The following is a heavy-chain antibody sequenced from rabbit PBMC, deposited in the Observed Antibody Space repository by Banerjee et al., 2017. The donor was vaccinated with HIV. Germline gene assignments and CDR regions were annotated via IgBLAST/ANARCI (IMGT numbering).Heavy chain of an antibody. V-gene: IGHV1S45*01. J-gene: IGHJ3*01. CDR3: ARDQSYMPYRLDL. CDR2: ISVGSSGST. Sequence: QEQLVESGGGLVQPEGSLTLTCTASGFSFSSSYYMCWVRQAPGKGLEWIACISVGSSGSTWYASWAKGRFTITRSTSLNTVTLQMTSLTAADTATYFCARDQSYMPYRLDLWGPGTLVTVS. D-gene: IGHD5-1*01. CDR1: GFSFSSSYY.